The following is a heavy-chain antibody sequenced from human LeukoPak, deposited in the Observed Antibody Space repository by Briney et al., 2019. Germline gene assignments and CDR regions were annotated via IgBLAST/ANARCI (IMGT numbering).Heavy chain of an antibody. D-gene: IGHD3-22*01. CDR3: ARDIVGDSSGYYYASAFDI. CDR2: ISAYNGIT. J-gene: IGHJ3*02. Sequence: ASVKVSCKASGYTFTSYGISWVRQAPGQGLEWMGWISAYNGITNYAQKLQGRVTMTTDTSTSTAYMELRSLRSDDTAVYYCARDIVGDSSGYYYASAFDIWGQGTMVTVSS. V-gene: IGHV1-18*01. CDR1: GYTFTSYG.